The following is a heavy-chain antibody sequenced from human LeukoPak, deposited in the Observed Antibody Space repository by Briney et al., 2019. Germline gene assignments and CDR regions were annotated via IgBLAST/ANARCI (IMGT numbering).Heavy chain of an antibody. D-gene: IGHD5-12*01. CDR2: ISWNSGSI. J-gene: IGHJ6*03. CDR1: GFTFDDYA. V-gene: IGHV3-9*01. Sequence: GRSLRLSCAASGFTFDDYAMHWVRQAPGKGLEWVSGISWNSGSIGYADSVKGRFTISRDNAKNSLYLQMNSLRAEDTAVYYCARPHSGYSGYGYYYMDVWGKGTTVTVSS. CDR3: ARPHSGYSGYGYYYMDV.